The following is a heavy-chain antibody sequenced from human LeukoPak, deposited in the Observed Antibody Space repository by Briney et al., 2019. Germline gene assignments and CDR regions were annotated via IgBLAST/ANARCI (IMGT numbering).Heavy chain of an antibody. J-gene: IGHJ3*02. D-gene: IGHD4-17*01. CDR2: INHSGST. CDR1: GGSFSGYY. CDR3: ASAYGDDEAFDI. V-gene: IGHV4-34*01. Sequence: PSETLSLTCAVYGGSFSGYYWSWIRQPPGKGLEWIGEINHSGSTNYNPSLKSRVTISVDTSKNQFSLKLSSVTAADTAVYYCASAYGDDEAFDIWGQGTMVTVSS.